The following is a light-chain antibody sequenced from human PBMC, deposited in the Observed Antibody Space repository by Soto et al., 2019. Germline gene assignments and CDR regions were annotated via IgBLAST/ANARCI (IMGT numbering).Light chain of an antibody. Sequence: QSVLTQPASVSGSPGQSITISCTGTTSDVGRYKFVSWYQHHPGKAPKLLIFEVTNRPSGVSSRFSGSKSGNTASLTISGPQTEDEATYYCGSSTDTDTLVIFGGGTK. V-gene: IGLV2-14*01. CDR1: TSDVGRYKF. CDR3: GSSTDTDTLVI. J-gene: IGLJ2*01. CDR2: EVT.